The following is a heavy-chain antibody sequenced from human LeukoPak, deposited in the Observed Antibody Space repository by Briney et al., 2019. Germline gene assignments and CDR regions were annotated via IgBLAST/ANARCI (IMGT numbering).Heavy chain of an antibody. CDR3: ARSIGYVES. CDR2: IYSGGST. Sequence: GGSPRLSCVASGFTFSDYSMNWVRQAPGKGLEWVSVIYSGGSTYYADSVKGRFTISRENAKNTVYLQMNSLRAEDTAVYYCARSIGYVESWGQGTLVTVSS. V-gene: IGHV3-66*01. J-gene: IGHJ5*02. D-gene: IGHD5-18*01. CDR1: GFTFSDYS.